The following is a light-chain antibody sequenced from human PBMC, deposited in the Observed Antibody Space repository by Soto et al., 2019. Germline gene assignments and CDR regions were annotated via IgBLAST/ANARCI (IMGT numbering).Light chain of an antibody. Sequence: EIVLTQSPGTLSLSPGERATLSCRASQSVSSSYLAWYQQKPGQAPRLLFYGASSRATGIPDRFSGSGSGTDFTLTISRLEPEDFAVYYCQQYGSSTTFGGGTKVEIK. J-gene: IGKJ4*01. CDR1: QSVSSSY. CDR2: GAS. CDR3: QQYGSSTT. V-gene: IGKV3-20*01.